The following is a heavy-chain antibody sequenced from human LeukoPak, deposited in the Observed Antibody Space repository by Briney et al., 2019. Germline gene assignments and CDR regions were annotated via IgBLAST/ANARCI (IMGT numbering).Heavy chain of an antibody. J-gene: IGHJ4*02. CDR1: GGSFSGYY. V-gene: IGHV4-34*01. CDR2: IQYSGRI. D-gene: IGHD5-24*01. CDR3: SRGTDAYKCGNS. Sequence: KASETLSLTCAVYGGSFSGYYWTWIRPPPGKGVELIGEIQYSGRINYNPSLKSRVTISADTSNNHFSLKMNSVTAADTAVYYCSRGTDAYKCGNSWGQGTLVTVS.